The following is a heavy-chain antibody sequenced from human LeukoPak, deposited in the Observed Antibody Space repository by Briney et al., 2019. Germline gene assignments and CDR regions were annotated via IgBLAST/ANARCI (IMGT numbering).Heavy chain of an antibody. J-gene: IGHJ4*02. Sequence: PGGSLRLSCAASGFTFSTYWMTWVRQAPGKGLEWVANIKQDGSEKWYVDSVKGRFTISRDNAKNSLHLQMNSLRAEDTAVYYCARGDSYGDYWGQGTLVTVSS. V-gene: IGHV3-7*01. CDR1: GFTFSTYW. D-gene: IGHD5-18*01. CDR3: ARGDSYGDY. CDR2: IKQDGSEK.